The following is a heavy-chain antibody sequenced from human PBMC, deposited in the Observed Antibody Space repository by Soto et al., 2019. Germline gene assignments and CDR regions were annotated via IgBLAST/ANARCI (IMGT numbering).Heavy chain of an antibody. J-gene: IGHJ4*02. CDR3: ARDSRQLDLDY. CDR1: GYTFTSYA. V-gene: IGHV1-3*01. Sequence: GASVKVSCKASGYTFTSYAMHWLRQAPAQRLEGMGWINAGNGNTKYSQKFQGRVTITRDTSASTAYMELSSLRSEDTAVYYYARDSRQLDLDYWGEGTLVTVSS. D-gene: IGHD6-6*01. CDR2: INAGNGNT.